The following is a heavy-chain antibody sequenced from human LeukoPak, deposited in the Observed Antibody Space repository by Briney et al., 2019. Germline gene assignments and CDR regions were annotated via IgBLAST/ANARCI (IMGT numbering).Heavy chain of an antibody. J-gene: IGHJ6*02. Sequence: GGSLRLSCAVSGFTFNNYAMSWVRQAPGKGLEWVSAISKSGDHTYYAASAKGRFTIYRDNSKDTQYLQMNSLRAEDTAVYYCATSWGPDTSAFRWGRDGMDVWGQGTTVIVS. CDR1: GFTFNNYA. CDR3: ATSWGPDTSAFRWGRDGMDV. D-gene: IGHD3-16*01. V-gene: IGHV3-23*01. CDR2: ISKSGDHT.